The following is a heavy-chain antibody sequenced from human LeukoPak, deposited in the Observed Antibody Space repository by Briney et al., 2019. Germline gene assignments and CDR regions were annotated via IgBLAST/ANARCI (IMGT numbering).Heavy chain of an antibody. J-gene: IGHJ4*02. CDR2: ISSSSSTI. Sequence: GGSLRLSCAASGFTFSSYSMNWVRQAPGKGLEWVSYISSSSSTIYYADSVKGRFTISRDNAKNSLYLQMISLRAEDTAVYYCARDVTNWNDPPYFDYWGQGTLVTVSS. CDR1: GFTFSSYS. CDR3: ARDVTNWNDPPYFDY. V-gene: IGHV3-48*01. D-gene: IGHD1-1*01.